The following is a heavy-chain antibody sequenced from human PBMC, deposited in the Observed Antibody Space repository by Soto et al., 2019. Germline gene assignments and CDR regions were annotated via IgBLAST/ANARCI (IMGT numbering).Heavy chain of an antibody. J-gene: IGHJ4*02. V-gene: IGHV3-74*01. CDR3: ARGPRGLYHLDY. Sequence: EVQLVESGGGLVQPGGSLRLSCAASGFTFSGDWMHWVRQAAGKGLVWVSRINMDGSSTNYADSVKGRFTSSRDNAKNTLYLQRNCLRVDDTAVYYCARGPRGLYHLDYWGQGALVTVSS. D-gene: IGHD2-2*01. CDR2: INMDGSST. CDR1: GFTFSGDW.